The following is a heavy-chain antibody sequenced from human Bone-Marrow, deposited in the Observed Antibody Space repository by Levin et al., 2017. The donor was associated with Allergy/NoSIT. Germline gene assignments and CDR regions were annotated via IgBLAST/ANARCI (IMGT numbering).Heavy chain of an antibody. CDR1: GFTFNSYS. V-gene: IGHV3-21*01. D-gene: IGHD1-26*01. CDR3: VRGKGLAGVADYYNNGLDV. CDR2: ITSFSSYI. J-gene: IGHJ6*02. Sequence: GGSLRLSCAASGFTFNSYSMNWVRQAPGKGLEWVSSITSFSSYIEYADSVKGRFTISRDNAKNSLILQMTGRRAEDTAVYYCVRGKGLAGVADYYNNGLDVWGQGTTVTVSS.